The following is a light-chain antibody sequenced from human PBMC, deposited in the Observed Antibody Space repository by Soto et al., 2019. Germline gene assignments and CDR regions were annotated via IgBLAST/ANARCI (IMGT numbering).Light chain of an antibody. V-gene: IGLV1-44*01. CDR2: RNN. CDR1: RSNIGNND. Sequence: QSVLTQPPSASGTPGQSVTISCSGSRSNIGNNDVNWYQQLPGSAPQLLIDRNNQRPSGVPDRFSGSKSGTSASLAISGLQSEDEAAYYCAAWDDSLKGVVFGGGTKFTVL. J-gene: IGLJ2*01. CDR3: AAWDDSLKGVV.